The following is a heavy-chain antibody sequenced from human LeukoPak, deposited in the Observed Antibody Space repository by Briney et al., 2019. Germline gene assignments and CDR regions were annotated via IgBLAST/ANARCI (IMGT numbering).Heavy chain of an antibody. CDR3: ARGTYYYGSGSRDAYYYYMDV. CDR2: IYTSGST. CDR1: GGSISSYY. Sequence: SETLSPTCTVSGGSISSYYWSWIRQPAGKGLEWIGRIYTSGSTNYNPSLKSRVTISVDTSKNQFSLKLSSVTAADTAVYYCARGTYYYGSGSRDAYYYYMDVWGKGTTVTISS. V-gene: IGHV4-4*07. J-gene: IGHJ6*03. D-gene: IGHD3-10*01.